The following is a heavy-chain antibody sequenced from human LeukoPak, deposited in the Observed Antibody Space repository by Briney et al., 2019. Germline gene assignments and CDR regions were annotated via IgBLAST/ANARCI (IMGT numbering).Heavy chain of an antibody. Sequence: GGSLRLSCAASGFTFSSYGMHWVRQAPGKGLEWVAVIWYVGSNKYYADSVKGRFTISRDNSKNTLYLQMNSLRAEDTAVYYCAKDPGGGVYYYYMDVWGQGTMVTVSS. V-gene: IGHV3-33*06. J-gene: IGHJ6*03. CDR2: IWYVGSNK. CDR3: AKDPGGGVYYYYMDV. D-gene: IGHD3-16*01. CDR1: GFTFSSYG.